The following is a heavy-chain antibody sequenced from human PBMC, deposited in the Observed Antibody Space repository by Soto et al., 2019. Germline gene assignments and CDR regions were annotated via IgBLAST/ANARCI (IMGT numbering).Heavy chain of an antibody. CDR1: GFTVSSNY. D-gene: IGHD3-10*01. CDR3: ARAQAGTIVRGVIIPTPLAI. J-gene: IGHJ3*02. Sequence: GSLRLSCAASGFTVSSNYMSWVRQAPGKGLEWVSVIYSGGSTYYADSVKGRFTISRHNSKNTLYLQMNSLRAEDTAVYYCARAQAGTIVRGVIIPTPLAISAQGTIVTVSS. V-gene: IGHV3-53*04. CDR2: IYSGGST.